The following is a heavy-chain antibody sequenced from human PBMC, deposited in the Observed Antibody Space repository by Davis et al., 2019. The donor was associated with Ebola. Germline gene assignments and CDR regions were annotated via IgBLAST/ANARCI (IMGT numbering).Heavy chain of an antibody. CDR2: ISSNGGST. Sequence: GESLKISCAASGFTFSSYAMHWVRQAPGKGLEYVSAISSNGGSTYYANSVKGRFTISRDNSKNTLYLQMGSLRAEDMAVYYCARDQMKWELLGYIDYWGQGTLVTVSS. J-gene: IGHJ4*02. D-gene: IGHD1-26*01. CDR1: GFTFSSYA. V-gene: IGHV3-64*01. CDR3: ARDQMKWELLGYIDY.